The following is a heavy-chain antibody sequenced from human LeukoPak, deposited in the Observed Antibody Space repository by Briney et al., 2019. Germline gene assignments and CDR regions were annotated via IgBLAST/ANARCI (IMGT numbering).Heavy chain of an antibody. CDR2: ISSNGGST. D-gene: IGHD3-22*01. CDR1: GFTFSSYA. J-gene: IGHJ4*02. V-gene: IGHV3-64D*09. Sequence: GGSLRLSCAASGFTFSSYAMTWVRQAPGKGLEYVSAISSNGGSTYYADSVKGRFTISRDNSKNTLYLQMSSLRAEDTAVYYCVKASYYDSSGYYHGYFDYWGQGTLVTVSS. CDR3: VKASYYDSSGYYHGYFDY.